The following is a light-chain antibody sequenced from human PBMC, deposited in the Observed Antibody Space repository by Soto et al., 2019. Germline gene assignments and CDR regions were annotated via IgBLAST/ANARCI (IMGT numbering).Light chain of an antibody. J-gene: IGKJ1*01. CDR3: QQYSNWPKT. CDR2: GAS. CDR1: QSVSSN. V-gene: IGKV3-15*01. Sequence: EIVMTQSPATLSVSPGERATLSCSASQSVSSNLAWYQQKPGQAPRLLIYGASTRATDIPARFSGSGSGTEFTLTISSLQSEDFAVYFCQQYSNWPKTFGQGTKVEI.